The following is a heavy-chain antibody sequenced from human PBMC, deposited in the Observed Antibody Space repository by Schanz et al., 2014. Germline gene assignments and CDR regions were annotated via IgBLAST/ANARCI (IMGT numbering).Heavy chain of an antibody. J-gene: IGHJ4*02. CDR1: GFSFSSYA. V-gene: IGHV3-23*01. Sequence: EVQLLESGGGLVEPGGSLRLSCAASGFSFSSYAMGWVRRARGKGLEWVSAMNESHSTIYYADSVRGRFTISRDNAKNSLYLQMNSLRAEYSAVYHCVSAGSYSSYAVWGQGTLVTVSS. CDR3: VSAGSYSSYAV. CDR2: MNESHSTI. D-gene: IGHD3-10*01.